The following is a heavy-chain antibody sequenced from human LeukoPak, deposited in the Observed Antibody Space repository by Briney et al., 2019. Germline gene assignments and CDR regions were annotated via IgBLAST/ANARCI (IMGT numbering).Heavy chain of an antibody. V-gene: IGHV3-48*01. CDR1: GFTFSSYS. J-gene: IGHJ3*02. CDR2: ISSSSSAI. D-gene: IGHD2/OR15-2a*01. Sequence: PGGSLRLSCAASGFTFSSYSMNWVRQAPGKGLEWVSYISSSSSAIYYTDSVKGRFTISRDNAKNSLYLQMNSLRAEDTAVYYCAREIEGGFDIWGLGTMVTVSS. CDR3: AREIEGGFDI.